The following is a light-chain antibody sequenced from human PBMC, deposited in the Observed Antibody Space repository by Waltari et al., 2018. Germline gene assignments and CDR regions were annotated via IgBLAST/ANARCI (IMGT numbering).Light chain of an antibody. CDR1: SFNHRNHY. CDR2: ENN. CDR3: GTWDSGLSGGV. Sequence: QSVLTQPPSVSASPGQKVTVSCPGCSFNHRNHYVPWYQQVPGTAPKLLIYENNKRPSGIPDRFSGSKSGTSATLGITGLQTGDEADYYCGTWDSGLSGGVFGGGTKLTVL. V-gene: IGLV1-51*02. J-gene: IGLJ3*02.